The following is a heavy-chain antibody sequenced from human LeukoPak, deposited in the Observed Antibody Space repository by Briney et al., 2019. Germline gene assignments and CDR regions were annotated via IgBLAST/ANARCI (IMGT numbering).Heavy chain of an antibody. CDR3: ARDGYSSSGYYYMDV. CDR2: INPSGGST. J-gene: IGHJ6*03. Sequence: ASVKVSYKASGYTFTSYYMHWVRQAPGQGLEWMGIINPSGGSTSYAQKFQGRVTMTRDTSTSTVYMELSSLRSEDTAVYYCARDGYSSSGYYYMDVWGKGTTVTVSS. CDR1: GYTFTSYY. D-gene: IGHD6-6*01. V-gene: IGHV1-46*01.